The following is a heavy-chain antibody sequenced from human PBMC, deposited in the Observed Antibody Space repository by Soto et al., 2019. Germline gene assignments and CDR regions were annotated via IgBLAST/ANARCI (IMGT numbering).Heavy chain of an antibody. V-gene: IGHV3-30*03. CDR1: GFTVSTHG. Sequence: QVQLVESGGGVVQPGRSLRLSCAVSGFTVSTHGMHWVRQAPGKGLEWVAVISRDGNTKYYADSVKGRFTISRDNSRNTLFLEMYSLSGDDMAVYYCTGEVASGYWGQGTLVTVSS. CDR3: TGEVASGY. CDR2: ISRDGNTK. J-gene: IGHJ4*02. D-gene: IGHD2-8*02.